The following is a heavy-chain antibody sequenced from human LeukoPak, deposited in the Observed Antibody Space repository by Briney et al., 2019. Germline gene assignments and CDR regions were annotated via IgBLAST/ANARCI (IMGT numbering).Heavy chain of an antibody. CDR1: GFSFSSYE. CDR3: VRDYRDSSGDHQHFDY. Sequence: GGSLRLSCAASGFSFSSYEMHWVRQAPGKGLEWLSYISGGGAPIYYADSVKGRFTISRDNAKNSLYLQMSSLRAEDTAVYYCVRDYRDSSGDHQHFDYWGQGALVTVSS. D-gene: IGHD3-22*01. J-gene: IGHJ4*02. CDR2: ISGGGAPI. V-gene: IGHV3-48*03.